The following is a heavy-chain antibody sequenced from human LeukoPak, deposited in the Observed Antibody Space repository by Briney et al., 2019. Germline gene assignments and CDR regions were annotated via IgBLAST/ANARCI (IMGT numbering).Heavy chain of an antibody. Sequence: GGSLRLSCAASGNYLMHWVRQVPGKGLVWVSHINSDGSWTSYADSVKGRFTISKDNAKNTVYLQMNSLRAEDTAVYYCARDGGYSGYDADCWGQGTLVTVSS. J-gene: IGHJ4*02. CDR2: INSDGSWT. CDR1: GNYL. D-gene: IGHD5-12*01. V-gene: IGHV3-74*01. CDR3: ARDGGYSGYDADC.